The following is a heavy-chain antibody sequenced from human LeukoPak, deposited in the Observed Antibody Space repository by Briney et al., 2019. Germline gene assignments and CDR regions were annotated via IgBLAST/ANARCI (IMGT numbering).Heavy chain of an antibody. Sequence: ASVTVSFKASGYTFTGYYMHWVRQAPGQGLEWMGWINPNSGGTNYAQKFQGRVTMTRDTSISTAYMELSRLRSDDTAVYYCARSRVLRFLEWEDWGQGTLVTVSS. CDR1: GYTFTGYY. CDR2: INPNSGGT. D-gene: IGHD3-3*01. J-gene: IGHJ4*02. V-gene: IGHV1-2*02. CDR3: ARSRVLRFLEWED.